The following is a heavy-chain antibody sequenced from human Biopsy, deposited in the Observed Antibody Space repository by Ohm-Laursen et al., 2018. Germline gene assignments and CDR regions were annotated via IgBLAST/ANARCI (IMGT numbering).Heavy chain of an antibody. J-gene: IGHJ2*01. CDR2: ISYSGTT. V-gene: IGHV4-31*01. Sequence: TLSLTCTVSGGSIRGGEYYWNWNRAHQGKGLEWIGLISYSGTTFYNPSLESLLTISIDTSKNHFSLNLRSVTAADTAVYYCARGVPHYDGSGFPLAGYWYFDLWGRGTLVTVSS. D-gene: IGHD3-22*01. CDR1: GGSIRGGEYY. CDR3: ARGVPHYDGSGFPLAGYWYFDL.